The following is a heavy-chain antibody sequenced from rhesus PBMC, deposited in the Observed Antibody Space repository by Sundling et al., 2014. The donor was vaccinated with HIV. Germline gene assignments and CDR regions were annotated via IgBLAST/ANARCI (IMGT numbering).Heavy chain of an antibody. Sequence: QVQVVQSGAEVKRPGSSVKVSCQTSGYIFTDYYIQWVRQAPGQGFEWLGRINPRTGDTDFAQKFQGRVTMNRDTSTNTAYMELSGLRSEDTAVYSCVTGNDGDYWGQGTRITVSS. CDR2: INPRTGDT. D-gene: IGHD1-32*01. CDR3: VTGNDGDY. J-gene: IGHJ4*01. V-gene: IGHV1-138*01. CDR1: GYIFTDYY.